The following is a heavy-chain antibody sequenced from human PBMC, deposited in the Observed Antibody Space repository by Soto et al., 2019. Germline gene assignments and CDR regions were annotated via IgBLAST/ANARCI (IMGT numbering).Heavy chain of an antibody. V-gene: IGHV3-21*04. D-gene: IGHD2-15*01. J-gene: IGHJ4*02. CDR1: GLNFEKCS. Sequence: GGSLRLSCAASGLNFEKCSMNWVRQPPGKGPEWLASISPSSTYIRYADSVKGRFTISRDNARNSLSLQMMNLSADDTAIYYCATDTGDIEVVPATTWGQGTLVTVSS. CDR3: ATDTGDIEVVPATT. CDR2: ISPSSTYI.